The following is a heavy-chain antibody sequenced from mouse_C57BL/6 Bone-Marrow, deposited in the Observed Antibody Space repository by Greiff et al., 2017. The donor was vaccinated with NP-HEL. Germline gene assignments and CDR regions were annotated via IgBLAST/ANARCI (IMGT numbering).Heavy chain of an antibody. J-gene: IGHJ2*01. CDR2: IYPRSGNT. Sequence: QVQLKESGAELARPGASVKLSCKASGYTFTSYGISWVKQRTGQGLEWIGEIYPRSGNTYYNEKFKGKATLTADKSSSTAYMELRSLTSEDSAVYVCAKFGVCDASYFDYWGRGTTLTVSA. CDR3: AKFGVCDASYFDY. D-gene: IGHD3-1*01. V-gene: IGHV1-81*01. CDR1: GYTFTSYG.